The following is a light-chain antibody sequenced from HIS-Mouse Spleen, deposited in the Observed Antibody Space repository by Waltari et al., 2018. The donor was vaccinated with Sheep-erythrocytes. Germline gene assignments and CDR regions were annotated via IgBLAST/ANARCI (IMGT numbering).Light chain of an antibody. Sequence: QSALTQPRSVSGSPGQSVTIXCTGTSRDVGGYXYVSWYQQHPGKAPKLMIYDVSKRPSGVPDRFSGSKSGNTASLTISGLQAEDEADYYCCSYAGSYNHVFATGTKVTVL. J-gene: IGLJ1*01. CDR1: SRDVGGYXY. CDR2: DVS. CDR3: CSYAGSYNHV. V-gene: IGLV2-11*01.